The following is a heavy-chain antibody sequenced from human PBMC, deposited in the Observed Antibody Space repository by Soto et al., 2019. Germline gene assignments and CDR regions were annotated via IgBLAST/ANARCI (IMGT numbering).Heavy chain of an antibody. J-gene: IGHJ4*02. Sequence: TGGSLRLSCAASGFTFGTYSMNWVRQAPGKGLEWVSYISNSGSTIYYADSVKGRFTISRDNAKNSLYLQMNSLRDEDTAVYYCAREYSSSSGRCYDYWGQGTLVTVSS. CDR3: AREYSSSSGRCYDY. D-gene: IGHD6-6*01. CDR2: ISNSGSTI. CDR1: GFTFGTYS. V-gene: IGHV3-48*02.